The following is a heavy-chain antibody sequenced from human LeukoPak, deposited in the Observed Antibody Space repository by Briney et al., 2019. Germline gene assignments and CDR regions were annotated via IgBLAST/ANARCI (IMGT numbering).Heavy chain of an antibody. Sequence: ASETLSLTCTVSGGSISSYYWSWLRQPPGRGLEWIAYIHYSGSANYNTSLKSRVTISIDTSRNQLSLKLNSVTAADTAVYYCARHSNWNAGVDWFDPWGQGTLVTVSS. D-gene: IGHD1-20*01. CDR3: ARHSNWNAGVDWFDP. CDR2: IHYSGSA. V-gene: IGHV4-59*08. J-gene: IGHJ5*02. CDR1: GGSISSYY.